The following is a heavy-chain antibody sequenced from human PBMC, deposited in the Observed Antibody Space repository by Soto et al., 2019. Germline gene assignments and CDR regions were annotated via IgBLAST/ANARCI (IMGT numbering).Heavy chain of an antibody. CDR2: IYTSGST. V-gene: IGHV4-4*07. J-gene: IGHJ5*02. D-gene: IGHD1-26*01. CDR3: ARTYSGSYATWFDP. CDR1: APSSSTSL. Sequence: SQTLYHTSAFSAPSSSTSLKSSSTQPAGKGLEWIGRIYTSGSTNYNPSLKSRVTMSVDTSKNQFSLKLSSVTAADTAVYYCARTYSGSYATWFDPWGQGTLVTVS.